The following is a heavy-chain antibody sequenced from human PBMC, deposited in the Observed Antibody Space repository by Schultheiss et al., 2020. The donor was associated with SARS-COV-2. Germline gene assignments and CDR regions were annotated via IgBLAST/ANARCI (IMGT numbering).Heavy chain of an antibody. D-gene: IGHD1-26*01. V-gene: IGHV3-30*01. CDR3: ARETEGAADY. CDR1: GFTFSSYT. CDR2: ISYDGSNK. Sequence: LKISCAASGFTFSSYTMHWVRQAPGKGLEWVALISYDGSNKYYADSVKGRFTISRDNSKNTLYLQMNSLRAEDTAVYYCARETEGAADYWGQGTLVTVSS. J-gene: IGHJ4*02.